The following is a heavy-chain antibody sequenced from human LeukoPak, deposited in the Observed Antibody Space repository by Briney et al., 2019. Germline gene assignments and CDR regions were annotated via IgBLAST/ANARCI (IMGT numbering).Heavy chain of an antibody. CDR1: GYNFTNYW. J-gene: IGHJ6*03. CDR3: ARHYCSSASCFEGYYYYMDV. D-gene: IGHD2-2*01. Sequence: GESLKISCKGSGYNFTNYWIGWVRQMPGEGLEWMGIIYPGDSDTRYSPSFQGQVTISADKSISTAYLQWSSLKASDTAIFYCARHYCSSASCFEGYYYYMDVWGKGTTVTVSS. V-gene: IGHV5-51*01. CDR2: IYPGDSDT.